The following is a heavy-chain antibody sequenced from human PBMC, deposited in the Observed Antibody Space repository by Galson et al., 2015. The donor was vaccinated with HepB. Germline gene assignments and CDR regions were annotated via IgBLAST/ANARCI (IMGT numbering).Heavy chain of an antibody. V-gene: IGHV1-2*02. CDR1: GYTFTGYY. D-gene: IGHD5-18*01. Sequence: SVKVSCKASGYTFTGYYMHWVRQAPGQGLEWMGWINPNSGGTNYAQKFQGRVTMTRDTSISTAYMELSRLRSDDTAVYYCARDRIKPSPSLRYSYGSYGMDVWGQGTTVTVSS. J-gene: IGHJ6*02. CDR2: INPNSGGT. CDR3: ARDRIKPSPSLRYSYGSYGMDV.